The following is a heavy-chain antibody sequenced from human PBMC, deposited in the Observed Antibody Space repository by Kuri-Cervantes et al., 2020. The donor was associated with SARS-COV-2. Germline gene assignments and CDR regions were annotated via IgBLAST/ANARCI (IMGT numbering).Heavy chain of an antibody. J-gene: IGHJ3*02. D-gene: IGHD1-26*01. CDR2: ISAYNGNT. CDR3: ARGTYSGSYVDAFDI. Sequence: ASVKVSCKASGYTFTSYGISWVRQAPGQGLEWMGWISAYNGNTNYAQKLQGRVTMTTDTSTSTAYMELRSLRSEDTAVYYCARGTYSGSYVDAFDIWGQGTMVTVSS. V-gene: IGHV1-18*01. CDR1: GYTFTSYG.